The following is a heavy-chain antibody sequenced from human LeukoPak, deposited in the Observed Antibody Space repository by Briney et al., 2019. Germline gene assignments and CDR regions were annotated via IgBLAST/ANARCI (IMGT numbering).Heavy chain of an antibody. D-gene: IGHD5-18*01. CDR1: GDIFIGRY. Sequence: ASVTVSCKASGDIFIGRYLHWVRQAPGQGLEWMGWINPNSGGTNYAHKFQGRVTMTRDTSISTVYMELRSLRSDDTAVYYCARDSRSYGYGRDAFDIWGQGTMVTVSS. CDR3: ARDSRSYGYGRDAFDI. J-gene: IGHJ3*02. V-gene: IGHV1-2*02. CDR2: INPNSGGT.